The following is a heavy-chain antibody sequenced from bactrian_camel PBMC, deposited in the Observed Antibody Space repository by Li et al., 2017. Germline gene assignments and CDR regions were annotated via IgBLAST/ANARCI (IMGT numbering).Heavy chain of an antibody. CDR1: GFLFSSYD. V-gene: IGHV3S40*01. Sequence: DVQLVESGGGLVQPGGSLRLSCVASGFLFSSYDMSWVRQAPGKGLEWVSEINSAGDSTYYADSVKGRFTISRDNAKNALYLQLNRLKSEDTAMYYCYIAVSYDCYAGSSYPRSNYWGQGTQVTVS. D-gene: IGHD3*01. CDR3: YIAVSYDCYAGSSYPRSNY. CDR2: INSAGDST. J-gene: IGHJ4*01.